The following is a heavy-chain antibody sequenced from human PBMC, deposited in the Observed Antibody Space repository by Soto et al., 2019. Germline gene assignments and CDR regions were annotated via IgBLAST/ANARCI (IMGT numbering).Heavy chain of an antibody. V-gene: IGHV3-23*01. J-gene: IGHJ6*02. CDR1: GFTFSSHG. Sequence: PGGSLRLSCAASGFTFSSHGIHWVRQAPGKGLEWVSYISSSSGSAYYADSVKGRFTISRDNSKNTLYLQMNGLRAEDTAVYYCVKDIDIWSGFPPYGMDVWXQGTTVTVSS. D-gene: IGHD3-3*01. CDR2: ISSSSGSA. CDR3: VKDIDIWSGFPPYGMDV.